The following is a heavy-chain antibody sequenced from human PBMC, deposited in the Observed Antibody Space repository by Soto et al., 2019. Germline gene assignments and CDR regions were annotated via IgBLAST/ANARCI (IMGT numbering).Heavy chain of an antibody. CDR2: IYHSGST. CDR3: AIAGCFGAVAVYY. Sequence: QLQLQESGSGLVKPSQTLSLTCAVSGGSISSGGYSWSRIRQPPGKGLEWIGYIYHSGSTYYNPSLKSRVTISQDRPKNQFSLKLSSVTAADTAVYYCAIAGCFGAVAVYYWGQVTLVTVSS. CDR1: GGSISSGGYS. J-gene: IGHJ4*02. V-gene: IGHV4-30-2*01. D-gene: IGHD6-19*01.